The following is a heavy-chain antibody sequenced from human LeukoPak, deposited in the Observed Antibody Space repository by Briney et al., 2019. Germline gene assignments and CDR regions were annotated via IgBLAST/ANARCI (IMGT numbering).Heavy chain of an antibody. J-gene: IGHJ6*03. CDR1: GYTFTGYY. Sequence: ASVKVSCKASGYTFTGYYMHWVRQAPGQGLKWMGWINPNSGGTNYAQKFQGRVTMTRDTSISTAYMELSRLRSDDTAVYYCARLYNYYDSSGYHYYYYMDVWGKGTTVTVSS. D-gene: IGHD3-22*01. CDR2: INPNSGGT. CDR3: ARLYNYYDSSGYHYYYYMDV. V-gene: IGHV1-2*02.